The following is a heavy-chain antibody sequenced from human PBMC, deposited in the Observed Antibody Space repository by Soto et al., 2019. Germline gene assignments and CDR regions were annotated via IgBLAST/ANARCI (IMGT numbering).Heavy chain of an antibody. J-gene: IGHJ6*03. V-gene: IGHV4-39*01. CDR2: IYYSGSA. D-gene: IGHD1-1*01. CDR3: ARQSSLTIRTTYYYYYMDV. CDR1: GGSISSSSYY. Sequence: QLQLQESGPGLVKPSETLSLTCTVSGGSISSSSYYWGWIRQPPGKALEWIGSIYYSGSAYYNPSLQRRVTISVDASKNQRALKLSSVTAADTAVYYCARQSSLTIRTTYYYYYMDVWGKGTTVTVSS.